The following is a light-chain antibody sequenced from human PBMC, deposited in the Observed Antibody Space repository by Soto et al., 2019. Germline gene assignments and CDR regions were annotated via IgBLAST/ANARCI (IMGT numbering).Light chain of an antibody. CDR1: SSDVGGYKY. CDR2: EVS. CDR3: ASYTSSSTSVI. J-gene: IGLJ2*01. V-gene: IGLV2-14*01. Sequence: QSALTQPRSVSGSPGQSVTISCIGTSSDVGGYKYVSWYQQHPDKAPKLIIFEVSNRPSGISSRFSGSKSGNTASLTISGLQAEDEADYYCASYTSSSTSVIFGRGTKLTVL.